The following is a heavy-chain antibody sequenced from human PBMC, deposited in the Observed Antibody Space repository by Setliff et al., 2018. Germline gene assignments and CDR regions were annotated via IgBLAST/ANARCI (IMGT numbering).Heavy chain of an antibody. CDR1: GGSISSSNW. Sequence: SETLSLTCAVSGGSISSSNWWSWVRQPPGKGLEWIGEIYHSGSTNYNPSLKSRVTISVDKSKNQFSLKLSSVTAADTAVYYCAKHMTPVANYFNHYMDVWGKGTTVTVSS. D-gene: IGHD4-17*01. V-gene: IGHV4-4*02. CDR2: IYHSGST. J-gene: IGHJ6*03. CDR3: AKHMTPVANYFNHYMDV.